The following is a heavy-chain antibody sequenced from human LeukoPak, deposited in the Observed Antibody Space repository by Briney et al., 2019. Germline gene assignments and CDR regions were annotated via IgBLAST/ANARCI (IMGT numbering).Heavy chain of an antibody. CDR1: GYSISSGYY. V-gene: IGHV4-38-2*02. J-gene: IGHJ6*03. CDR2: IYHSGST. Sequence: SETLSLTCTVSGYSISSGYYWGWIRQPPGKGLEWIGSIYHSGSTYYNPSLKSRVTISVDTSKNQFSLKLSSVTAADTAVYYCAQGVYYYYMDVWGKGTTVAVSS. CDR3: AQGVYYYYMDV. D-gene: IGHD3-10*01.